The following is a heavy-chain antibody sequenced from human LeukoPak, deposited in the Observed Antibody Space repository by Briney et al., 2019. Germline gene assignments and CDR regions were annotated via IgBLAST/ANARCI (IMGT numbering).Heavy chain of an antibody. CDR3: ARDLSSSSGGYYYGMDV. CDR1: GGTFSSYA. CDR2: IIPIFGTA. V-gene: IGHV1-69*13. Sequence: ASVKVSCKASGGTFSSYAISWVRQAPGQGLEWMGGIIPIFGTANYAQKFQGRVTITADESTSTAYMELSSLRSEDTAVYYCARDLSSSSGGYYYGMDVWGQGTTVTVSS. D-gene: IGHD6-6*01. J-gene: IGHJ6*02.